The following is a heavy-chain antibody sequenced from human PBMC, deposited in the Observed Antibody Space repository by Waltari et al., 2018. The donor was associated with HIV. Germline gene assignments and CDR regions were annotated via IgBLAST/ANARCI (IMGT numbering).Heavy chain of an antibody. J-gene: IGHJ4*02. D-gene: IGHD3-3*01. V-gene: IGHV4-34*01. Sequence: QVQLQQWGAGLLKPSETLSLTCAVYGGSFSGYYWSWIRQPPGKGLEWIGEINHSGSTNYTPSRKSRVTISVDTSKNQFSLKLSSVTAADTAVYYCARAVYYDFWNQGPFDYWGQGTLVTVSS. CDR2: INHSGST. CDR3: ARAVYYDFWNQGPFDY. CDR1: GGSFSGYY.